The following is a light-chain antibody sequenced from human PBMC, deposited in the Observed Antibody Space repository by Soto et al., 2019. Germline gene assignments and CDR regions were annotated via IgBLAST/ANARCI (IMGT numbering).Light chain of an antibody. V-gene: IGKV3-20*01. CDR3: QQYGSSPDT. CDR1: QSVSSSY. CDR2: GAS. Sequence: EIVLTQSPGTLSLSPGERATLSCRASQSVSSSYLAWYQQKPGQAPRLLSYGASSRATGIPDRFSGSGSGTDFTLTISRLEPEDFAVYYCQQYGSSPDTFGQ. J-gene: IGKJ2*01.